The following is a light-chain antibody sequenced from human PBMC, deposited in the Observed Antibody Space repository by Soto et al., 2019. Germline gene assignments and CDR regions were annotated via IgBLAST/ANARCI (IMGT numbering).Light chain of an antibody. CDR2: RAS. CDR3: QQYGGSPPYT. V-gene: IGKV3-20*01. J-gene: IGKJ2*01. Sequence: ESVLTQSPGTLSLSPGERATLSCRASQSVSSIYLAWYQQKPGQAPRLLIYRASSRATGIPDRFSGSGSGTDFTLTISRLEPEDFAVYYCQQYGGSPPYTFGRGTKLEIK. CDR1: QSVSSIY.